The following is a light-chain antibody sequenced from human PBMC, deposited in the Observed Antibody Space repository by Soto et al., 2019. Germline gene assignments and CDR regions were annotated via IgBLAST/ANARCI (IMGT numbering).Light chain of an antibody. J-gene: IGLJ2*01. Sequence: QAASVSGSPGQSITISCTGTSSDVASYDLVSWYQQHPGKAPKLMIYEGTKRPSGVSDRFSGSNSGNTASLTISGLQAEDEGDYYCCSYVGSSSPAIFGGGTKLTVL. CDR3: CSYVGSSSPAI. CDR1: SSDVASYDL. CDR2: EGT. V-gene: IGLV2-23*01.